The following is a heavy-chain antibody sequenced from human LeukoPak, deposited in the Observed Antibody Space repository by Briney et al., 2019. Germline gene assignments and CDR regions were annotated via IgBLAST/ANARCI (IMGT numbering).Heavy chain of an antibody. CDR3: AMYYYGSGSFAETKDY. CDR1: GYSISSGYY. J-gene: IGHJ4*02. V-gene: IGHV4-38-2*02. D-gene: IGHD3-10*01. Sequence: SETLSLTCTVSGYSISSGYYWGWIRQPPGKGLEWIGNIYPTGSTYYNPSLKSRVTISVDTSKNQFSLKLSSVTAADTAVYYCAMYYYGSGSFAETKDYWGQGTLVTVSS. CDR2: IYPTGST.